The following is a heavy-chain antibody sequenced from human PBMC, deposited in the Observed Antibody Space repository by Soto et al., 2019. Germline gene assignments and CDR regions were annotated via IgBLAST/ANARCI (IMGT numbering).Heavy chain of an antibody. CDR1: GGSISSSSYY. Sequence: QLQLQESGPGLVKPSETLSLTCTVSGGSISSSSYYWGWIRQPPGKGLEWIGSIYYSGSTNYNPSLKSRVTISVDTSKNQFSLKLSSVTAADTAVYYCARPLGATKWYFDLWGRGTLFTVSS. J-gene: IGHJ2*01. V-gene: IGHV4-39*01. D-gene: IGHD1-26*01. CDR2: IYYSGST. CDR3: ARPLGATKWYFDL.